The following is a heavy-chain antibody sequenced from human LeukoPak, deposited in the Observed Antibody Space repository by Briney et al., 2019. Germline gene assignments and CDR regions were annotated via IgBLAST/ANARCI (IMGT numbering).Heavy chain of an antibody. V-gene: IGHV3-74*01. CDR3: AKGYYYDSSGYYQHFDH. Sequence: GGSLRLSCAASGFTFSSYWMHWVRQAPGKGLVWVSRINSDGSSTSYADSVKGRFTISRDNAKNTLYLQMNSLRAEDTAVYYCAKGYYYDSSGYYQHFDHWGQGTLVTVSS. CDR2: INSDGSST. J-gene: IGHJ4*02. D-gene: IGHD3-22*01. CDR1: GFTFSSYW.